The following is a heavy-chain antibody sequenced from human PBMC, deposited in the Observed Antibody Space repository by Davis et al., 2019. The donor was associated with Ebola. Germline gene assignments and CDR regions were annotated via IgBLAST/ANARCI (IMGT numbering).Heavy chain of an antibody. Sequence: ASVKVSCKASGYTFSNYALNWVRQAPGQGLEWMGWINTDTGIPTYGQGFTGRFVFSLDTSVSTAYLQISSLQAEDTAVYYCARVRGEKYLATFDYWGQGTLVTVPS. D-gene: IGHD3-16*01. CDR2: INTDTGIP. J-gene: IGHJ4*02. CDR3: ARVRGEKYLATFDY. CDR1: GYTFSNYA. V-gene: IGHV7-4-1*02.